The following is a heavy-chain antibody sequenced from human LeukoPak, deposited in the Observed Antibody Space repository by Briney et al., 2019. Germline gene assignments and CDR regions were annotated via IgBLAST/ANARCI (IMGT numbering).Heavy chain of an antibody. V-gene: IGHV4-59*03. CDR1: GGSIRGYY. D-gene: IGHD5-24*01. CDR3: ARIEMATISSPTPTFDY. J-gene: IGHJ4*02. Sequence: SETLSLTCTVSGGSIRGYYWSWIRQPPGKGLDWIGYIYYGGSTNYNPSLKSRVTISVDTSKNQFSLKLRSVTAADTAVYYCARIEMATISSPTPTFDYWGQGTLVTVSP. CDR2: IYYGGST.